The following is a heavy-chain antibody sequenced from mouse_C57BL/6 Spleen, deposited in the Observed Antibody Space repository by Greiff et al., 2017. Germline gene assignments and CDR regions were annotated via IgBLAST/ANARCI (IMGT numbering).Heavy chain of an antibody. CDR1: GYTFTDYE. D-gene: IGHD2-4*01. CDR3: TGYDYDGFAY. Sequence: VKLQESGAELVRPGASVTLSCKASGYTFTDYEMHWVKQTPVHGLEWIGAIDPETGGTAYNQKFKGKAILTADKSSSTAYMELRSLTSEDSAVYYCTGYDYDGFAYWGQGTLVTVSA. CDR2: IDPETGGT. V-gene: IGHV1-15*01. J-gene: IGHJ3*01.